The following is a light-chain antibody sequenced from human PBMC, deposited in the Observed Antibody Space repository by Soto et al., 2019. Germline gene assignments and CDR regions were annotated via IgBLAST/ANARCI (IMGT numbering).Light chain of an antibody. CDR2: DDN. J-gene: IGLJ1*01. CDR3: GAWDSNLSAYV. Sequence: QSLLTQPPSVSASPGQKVTISFSGSSSSIGGNSVSWYQQLTGTAPKLLIFDDNKRPSGIPDRFSGSRSVTSATVGITGIQTGDEADYYCGAWDSNLSAYVFGAG. CDR1: SSSIGGNS. V-gene: IGLV1-51*01.